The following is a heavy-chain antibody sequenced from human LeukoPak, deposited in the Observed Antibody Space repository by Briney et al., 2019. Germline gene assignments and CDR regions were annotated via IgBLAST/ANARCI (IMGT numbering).Heavy chain of an antibody. Sequence: GGSLRLSCAASGFTFSSYAMSWVRQAPGKGLEWVSAISGRGGSTYYADSVKGRFTISRDNFKNTLYLQMNSLRAEDTAVYYCAKDPASVDSLEDAFDIWGQGTMVTVSS. V-gene: IGHV3-23*01. J-gene: IGHJ3*02. CDR1: GFTFSSYA. D-gene: IGHD3/OR15-3a*01. CDR3: AKDPASVDSLEDAFDI. CDR2: ISGRGGST.